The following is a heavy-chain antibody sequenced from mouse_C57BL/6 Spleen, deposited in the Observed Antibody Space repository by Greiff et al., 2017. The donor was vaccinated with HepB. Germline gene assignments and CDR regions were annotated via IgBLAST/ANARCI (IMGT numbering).Heavy chain of an antibody. J-gene: IGHJ4*01. CDR2: ISSGGDYI. CDR1: GFTFSSYA. Sequence: EVKLMESGEGLVKPGGSLKLSCAASGFTFSSYAMSWVRQTPEKRLEWVAYISSGGDYIYYADTVKGRFTISRDNARNTLYLQMSSLKSEDTAMYYCTRGRGSSGYSNYAMDYWGQGTSVTVSS. V-gene: IGHV5-9-1*02. D-gene: IGHD3-2*02. CDR3: TRGRGSSGYSNYAMDY.